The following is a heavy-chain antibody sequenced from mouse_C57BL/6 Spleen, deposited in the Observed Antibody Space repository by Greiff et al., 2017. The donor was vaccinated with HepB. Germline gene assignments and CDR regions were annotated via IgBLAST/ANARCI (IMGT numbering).Heavy chain of an antibody. J-gene: IGHJ2*01. D-gene: IGHD2-4*01. CDR1: GYAFSSSW. Sequence: VQLQQSGPELVKPGASVKISCKASGYAFSSSWMNWVKQRPGKGLEWIGRIYPGDGDTNYNGKFKGKATRTADKSSSTAYMPLSSLTSEDSAVYFCAVLYDYDDDYWGQGTTLTVSS. V-gene: IGHV1-82*01. CDR2: IYPGDGDT. CDR3: AVLYDYDDDY.